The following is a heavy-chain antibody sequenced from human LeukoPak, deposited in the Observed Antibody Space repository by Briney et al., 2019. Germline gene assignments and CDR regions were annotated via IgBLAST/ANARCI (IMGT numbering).Heavy chain of an antibody. D-gene: IGHD3-9*01. V-gene: IGHV3-23*01. CDR2: IGGRDSGT. J-gene: IGHJ4*02. CDR1: GFIFSNYA. Sequence: PGGSLRLSCAAPGFIFSNYAMSWVRQAPGKGLEWVSAIGGRDSGTYYADSVRGRFTVSRDDPKNKLYLQMNTLRAEDTAVYYCAKWGDYDILTGYYDSDYWGQGTLVTVSS. CDR3: AKWGDYDILTGYYDSDY.